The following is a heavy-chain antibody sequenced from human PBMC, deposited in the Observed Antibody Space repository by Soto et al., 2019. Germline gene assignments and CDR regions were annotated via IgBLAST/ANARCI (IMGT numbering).Heavy chain of an antibody. CDR2: IDPSDSYT. Sequence: GESLKIACKGCGYSFTSYWISWVRQMPGKGLEWMGRIDPSDSYTNYSPSFQGHVTISADKSISTAYLQWSSLKASDTAMYYCARQGVGGGSYYYYGMDVWGQGTTVTVSS. CDR3: ARQGVGGGSYYYYGMDV. V-gene: IGHV5-10-1*01. D-gene: IGHD2-15*01. CDR1: GYSFTSYW. J-gene: IGHJ6*02.